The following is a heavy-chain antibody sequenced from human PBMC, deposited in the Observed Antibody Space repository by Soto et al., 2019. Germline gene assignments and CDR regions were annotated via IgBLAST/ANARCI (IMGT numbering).Heavy chain of an antibody. Sequence: ASETLSLTCTVSGASISTHYWTWIRQPAGKGLDWIGRISNGGSTHYNPSLKSRLTMSLDTSKNQFSLTLNSVTAADTAVYYCAREYSSSRHFDNWGQGTLVTVSS. V-gene: IGHV4-4*07. CDR3: AREYSSSRHFDN. D-gene: IGHD6-6*01. CDR2: ISNGGST. CDR1: GASISTHY. J-gene: IGHJ4*02.